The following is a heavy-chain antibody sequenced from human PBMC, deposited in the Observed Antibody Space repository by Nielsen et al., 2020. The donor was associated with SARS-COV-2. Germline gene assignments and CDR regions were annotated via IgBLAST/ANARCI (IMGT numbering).Heavy chain of an antibody. V-gene: IGHV1-24*01. D-gene: IGHD5-18*01. Sequence: ASVKVSCKVSGYTLTELSMHWVRQAPGKGLEWMGGFDPEDGETIYAQKFQGRVTMTRDTSTSTVYMELSSLRSEDTAVYYCARVQGSYGYYYYYGMDVWGQGTTVTVSS. CDR1: GYTLTELS. CDR2: FDPEDGET. CDR3: ARVQGSYGYYYYYGMDV. J-gene: IGHJ6*02.